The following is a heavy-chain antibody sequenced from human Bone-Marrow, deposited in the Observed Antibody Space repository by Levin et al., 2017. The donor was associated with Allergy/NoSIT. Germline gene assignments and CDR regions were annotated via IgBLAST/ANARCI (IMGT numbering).Heavy chain of an antibody. J-gene: IGHJ4*02. Sequence: GESLKISCAASGFTFSSYWMSWVRQAPGKGLEWVANIKQDGSEKYYVDSVKGRFTISRDNAKNSLYLQMNSLRAEDTAVYYCARKIAVAGYFDYWGQGTLVTVSS. CDR1: GFTFSSYW. CDR2: IKQDGSEK. CDR3: ARKIAVAGYFDY. V-gene: IGHV3-7*04. D-gene: IGHD6-19*01.